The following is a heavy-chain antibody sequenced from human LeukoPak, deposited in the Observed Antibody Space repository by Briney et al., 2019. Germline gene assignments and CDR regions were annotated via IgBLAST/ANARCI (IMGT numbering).Heavy chain of an antibody. Sequence: GGSLRLSCAASGFTFSSYAMRWVRQAPGKGLEWVSAISGSGGSTYYADSVGGRFTISRDNSKNTLYLQMNSLRAEDTAVYYCARDQVSVAGTGIDYWGQGTLVTVSS. J-gene: IGHJ4*02. D-gene: IGHD6-13*01. CDR1: GFTFSSYA. CDR2: ISGSGGST. CDR3: ARDQVSVAGTGIDY. V-gene: IGHV3-23*01.